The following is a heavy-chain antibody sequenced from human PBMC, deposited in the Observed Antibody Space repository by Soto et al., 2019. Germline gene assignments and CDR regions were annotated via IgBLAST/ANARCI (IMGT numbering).Heavy chain of an antibody. D-gene: IGHD3-10*01. CDR2: INAGNGNT. CDR3: ARDSSITMVRGVDGMDV. Sequence: GASVKVSCKASGYTFTSYAMHWVRQAPGQRLEWMGWINAGNGNTKYSQKFQGRVTITRDTSASTAYMELSSLRSEDTAVYYCARDSSITMVRGVDGMDVWGQGTTVTVSS. V-gene: IGHV1-3*01. CDR1: GYTFTSYA. J-gene: IGHJ6*02.